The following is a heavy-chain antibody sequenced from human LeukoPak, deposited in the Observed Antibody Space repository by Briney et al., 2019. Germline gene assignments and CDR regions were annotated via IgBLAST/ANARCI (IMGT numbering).Heavy chain of an antibody. J-gene: IGHJ3*01. CDR3: ARATAWIDAFDF. CDR2: MYTSGSS. Sequence: SETLSLTCTVSGGSISTINDYWNWIRQPAGKGLEWIVRMYTSGSSNFSPSLKSRVTISVDTSKNQVSLKLTSVTAADTAIYYCARATAWIDAFDFWGQGTMVTVSS. D-gene: IGHD5-12*01. CDR1: GGSISTINDY. V-gene: IGHV4-61*02.